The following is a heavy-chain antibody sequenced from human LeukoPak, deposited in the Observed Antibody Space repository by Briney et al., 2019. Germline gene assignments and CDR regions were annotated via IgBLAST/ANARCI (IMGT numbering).Heavy chain of an antibody. CDR3: AKDWRHGGWFDP. V-gene: IGHV3-23*01. Sequence: GGSLRLSCAASGFTVSSNYMSWVRQAPGKGLEWVSAISGSGGSTYYADSVKGRFTISRDNSKNTLYLQMNSLRAEDTAVYYCAKDWRHGGWFDPWGQGTLVTVSS. J-gene: IGHJ5*02. CDR2: ISGSGGST. CDR1: GFTVSSNY.